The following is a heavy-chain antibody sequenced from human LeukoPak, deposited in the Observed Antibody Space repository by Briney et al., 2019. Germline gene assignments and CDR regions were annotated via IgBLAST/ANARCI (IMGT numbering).Heavy chain of an antibody. V-gene: IGHV3-11*06. CDR2: ISSSSSYT. D-gene: IGHD5-12*01. J-gene: IGHJ4*02. Sequence: PGGSLRLSCAASGFTFSDYYMSWIRQAPGKGLEWVSYISSSSSYTSYADSVKGRFTISRDNAKNSLYLQMNSLRAEDTAVYYCARLGWATAPLDYWGQGTLVTVSS. CDR3: ARLGWATAPLDY. CDR1: GFTFSDYY.